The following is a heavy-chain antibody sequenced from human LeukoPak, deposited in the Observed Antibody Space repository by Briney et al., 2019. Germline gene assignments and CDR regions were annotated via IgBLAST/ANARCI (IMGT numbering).Heavy chain of an antibody. Sequence: ASVKVSCKASGYTFTSYDINWVRQATGQGLECMGWMNPNSGNTGYAQKFQGRVTMTRNTSISTAYMELSSLRSEDTAVYYCARIAAAGTPWFDPWGQGTLVTVSS. V-gene: IGHV1-8*01. J-gene: IGHJ5*02. CDR2: MNPNSGNT. D-gene: IGHD6-13*01. CDR1: GYTFTSYD. CDR3: ARIAAAGTPWFDP.